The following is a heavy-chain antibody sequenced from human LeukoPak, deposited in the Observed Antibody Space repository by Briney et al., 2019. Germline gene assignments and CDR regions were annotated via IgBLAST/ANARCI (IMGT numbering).Heavy chain of an antibody. CDR2: MNPNGGNT. V-gene: IGHV1-8*03. D-gene: IGHD1-26*01. J-gene: IGHJ4*02. Sequence: ASVKVSCKASGYTFTSYDINWVRQATGQGLEWMGWMNPNGGNTGYAQKFQGRVTITRNTSISTAYMELSSLRSEDTAVYYCARGSNSGSYLEYWGQGTLVTVSS. CDR1: GYTFTSYD. CDR3: ARGSNSGSYLEY.